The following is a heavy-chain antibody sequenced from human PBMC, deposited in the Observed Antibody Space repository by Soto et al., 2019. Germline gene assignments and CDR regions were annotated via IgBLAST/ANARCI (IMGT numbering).Heavy chain of an antibody. D-gene: IGHD6-13*01. CDR2: INHSGST. CDR3: ARGIAAAGWYFDY. CDR1: GGSFSGYY. Sequence: SETLSLTCAVYGGSFSGYYWSWIRQPPGKGLEWIGEINHSGSTNYNPSLKSRVTISVDTSKNQFSLKLSSVTAADTAVYYCARGIAAAGWYFDYWGQGTLVTVSS. J-gene: IGHJ4*02. V-gene: IGHV4-34*01.